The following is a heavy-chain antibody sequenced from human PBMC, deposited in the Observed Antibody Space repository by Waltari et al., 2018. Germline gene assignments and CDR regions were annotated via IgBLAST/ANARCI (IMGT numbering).Heavy chain of an antibody. CDR2: IKQDGSAK. CDR3: TRGGSMVRGGSIY. V-gene: IGHV3-7*01. CDR1: GFDLSSSW. D-gene: IGHD3-10*01. Sequence: EVQLGEAGGCWVRPGGSRSSACAASGFDLSSSWRNWVRQAPGKGLEWVATIKQDGSAKDYVDSVNGRFTISSDNAKNSLFLQMSSLRAEDTAVYYCTRGGSMVRGGSIYWGQGTLVTVSS. J-gene: IGHJ4*02.